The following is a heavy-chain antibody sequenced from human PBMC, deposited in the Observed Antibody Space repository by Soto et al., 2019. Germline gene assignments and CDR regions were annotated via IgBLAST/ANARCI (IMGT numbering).Heavy chain of an antibody. CDR2: IYHSGRT. D-gene: IGHD7-27*01. Sequence: QLPLQGSGPGHVKPSETLALTCPVSGASITTSWYYWARIRQPPGKGLEWVGSIYHSGRTYYNPSLKSRVTLSVDMSDNQFSLRLTSVSAADTAVYYCALLRLGPDYFDFWSPGTLVTVSS. CDR3: ALLRLGPDYFDF. CDR1: GASITTSWYY. V-gene: IGHV4-39*01. J-gene: IGHJ4*02.